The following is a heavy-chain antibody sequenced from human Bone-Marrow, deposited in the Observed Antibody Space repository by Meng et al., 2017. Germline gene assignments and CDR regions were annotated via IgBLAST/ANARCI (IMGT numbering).Heavy chain of an antibody. D-gene: IGHD4-17*01. CDR1: GFTFDDYA. J-gene: IGHJ6*02. V-gene: IGHV3-9*01. CDR3: AKSPVYYYGMDV. Sequence: SLKISCAASGFTFDDYAMHWVRQAPGKGLEWVSGISWNSGSIGYADSVKGRFTISSDNAKNSLYLQMNSLGAEDTALYYRAKSPVYYYGMDVWGQGTTVTVSS. CDR2: ISWNSGSI.